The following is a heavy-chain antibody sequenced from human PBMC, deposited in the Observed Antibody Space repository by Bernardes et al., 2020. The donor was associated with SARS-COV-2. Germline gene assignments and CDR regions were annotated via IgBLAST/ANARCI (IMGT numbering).Heavy chain of an antibody. CDR3: AKSLRGSSGVFDY. CDR1: GFTFSNYA. CDR2: ISGNGGDS. V-gene: IGHV3-23*01. D-gene: IGHD6-6*01. J-gene: IGHJ4*02. Sequence: GGSLRLSRAASGFTFSNYAMSWVRQAPGKGLEWVLGISGNGGDSYYGDSAKGRFTISRDNSKNTVYMQMNSLRADDTAIYYCAKSLRGSSGVFDYLGQGSLVTVSS.